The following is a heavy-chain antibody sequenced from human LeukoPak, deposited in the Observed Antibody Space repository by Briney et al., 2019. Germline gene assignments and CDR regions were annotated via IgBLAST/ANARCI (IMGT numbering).Heavy chain of an antibody. Sequence: PGGSLRPSCAASGFTFSRNSMNWVRQAPGKGLEWVSSISSSSSYIYYADSVKGRFTISRDNAKNSLYLQMNSLRAEDTAVYYCGRRSSEYYFDYWGQGTLVTVSS. CDR1: GFTFSRNS. D-gene: IGHD3-10*01. V-gene: IGHV3-21*01. J-gene: IGHJ4*02. CDR2: ISSSSSYI. CDR3: GRRSSEYYFDY.